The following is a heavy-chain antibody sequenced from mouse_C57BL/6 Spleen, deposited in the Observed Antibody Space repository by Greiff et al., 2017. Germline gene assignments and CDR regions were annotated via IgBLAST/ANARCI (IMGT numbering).Heavy chain of an antibody. Sequence: VQLQQSGAELARPGASVKLSCKASGYTFTSYGISWVKQRTGQGLEWIGEIYPRSGNTYYNEKFKGKATLTADKSSSTAYMELRSLTSEDSAVYFGAGPTMVTTEAWFAYWGQGTLVTVSA. CDR3: AGPTMVTTEAWFAY. J-gene: IGHJ3*01. V-gene: IGHV1-81*01. CDR1: GYTFTSYG. CDR2: IYPRSGNT. D-gene: IGHD2-9*01.